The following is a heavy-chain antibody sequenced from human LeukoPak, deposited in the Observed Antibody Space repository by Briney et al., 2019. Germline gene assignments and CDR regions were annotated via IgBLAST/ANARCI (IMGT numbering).Heavy chain of an antibody. CDR3: AKDRRPSGQWYYFDY. V-gene: IGHV3-7*01. CDR2: IKQDGSNK. J-gene: IGHJ4*02. CDR1: GFTFSSYW. D-gene: IGHD5-12*01. Sequence: GGSLRLSCAASGFTFSSYWMSWVRQAPGKGLEWVANIKQDGSNKYYADSVKGRFTISRDNSKNTLYLQMNSLRAEDTAVYYCAKDRRPSGQWYYFDYWDQGTLVTVSS.